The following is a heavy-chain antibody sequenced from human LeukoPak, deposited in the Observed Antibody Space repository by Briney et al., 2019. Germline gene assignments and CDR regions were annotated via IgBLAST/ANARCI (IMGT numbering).Heavy chain of an antibody. CDR3: AKIIDYGALDACDI. D-gene: IGHD4-17*01. CDR2: ISGSGVST. V-gene: IGHV3-23*01. CDR1: GFSFHSYD. Sequence: GGSLRLSCGASGFSFHSYDMTWVRQAPGEGLEWVAGISGSGVSTHYADSVKGRFTISRDNSKNTLHVQMNSLKAEDTAVYYCAKIIDYGALDACDIWGQGTMVTVSS. J-gene: IGHJ3*02.